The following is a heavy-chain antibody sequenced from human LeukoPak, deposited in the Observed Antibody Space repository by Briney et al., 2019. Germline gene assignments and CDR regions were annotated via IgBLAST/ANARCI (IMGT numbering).Heavy chain of an antibody. D-gene: IGHD6-19*01. V-gene: IGHV5-10-1*01. CDR2: IDPSDSYT. J-gene: IGHJ4*02. CDR3: ARRVGSGWYFDY. Sequence: GGSLKISCKGSGYSFTSYWISWVRQMPGKGLEWMGRIDPSDSYTNYSPSFQGHVTISADKSISTAYLQWSSLKASDTAMYYCARRVGSGWYFDYWGQGTLVTVSS. CDR1: GYSFTSYW.